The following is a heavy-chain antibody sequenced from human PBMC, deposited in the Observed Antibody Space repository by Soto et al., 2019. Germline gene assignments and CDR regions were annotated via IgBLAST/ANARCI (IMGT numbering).Heavy chain of an antibody. CDR2: IYYSGST. J-gene: IGHJ2*01. CDR1: GGSISSGGYY. D-gene: IGHD4-17*01. V-gene: IGHV4-31*03. CDR3: ARVTTRIYWYFDL. Sequence: QVQLQESGPGLVKPSQTLSLTCTVSGGSISSGGYYWSWIRQHPGKGLEWIGYIYYSGSTYYNPSLKSRVTISVDTSKNQFPRKLSSVTAADTAVYYCARVTTRIYWYFDLWGRGTLVTVSS.